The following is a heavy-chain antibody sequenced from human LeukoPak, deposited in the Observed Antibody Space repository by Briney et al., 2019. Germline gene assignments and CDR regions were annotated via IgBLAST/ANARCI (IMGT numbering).Heavy chain of an antibody. CDR1: GYTFTGYY. V-gene: IGHV1-2*02. Sequence: ASVKVSCKASGYTFTGYYMHWVRQAPGQGLEWMGWINPNSGGTNYAQKFQGRVTMTRDTSISTAYMELSRLRSDDTAVYYCARVYQLYYYDSSGYGMGYGMGVWGQGTTVTVSS. CDR2: INPNSGGT. CDR3: ARVYQLYYYDSSGYGMGYGMGV. D-gene: IGHD3-22*01. J-gene: IGHJ6*02.